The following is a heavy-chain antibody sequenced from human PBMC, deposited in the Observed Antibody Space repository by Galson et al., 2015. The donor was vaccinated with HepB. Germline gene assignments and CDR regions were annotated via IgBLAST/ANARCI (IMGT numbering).Heavy chain of an antibody. CDR3: AKDFDYGDSTLDY. D-gene: IGHD4-17*01. J-gene: IGHJ4*02. CDR1: GFTFSSYG. V-gene: IGHV3-30*18. CDR2: ISYDGSNK. Sequence: SLRLSCAASGFTFSSYGMHWVRQAPGKGLEWVAVISYDGSNKYYADSVKGRFTISRDNSKNTLYLQMNSLRAEDTAEYYCAKDFDYGDSTLDYWGQGTLVTVSS.